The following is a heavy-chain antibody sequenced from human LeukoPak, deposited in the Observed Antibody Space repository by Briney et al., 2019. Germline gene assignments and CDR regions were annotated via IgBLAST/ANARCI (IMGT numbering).Heavy chain of an antibody. CDR2: INPSSGST. V-gene: IGHV1-46*04. D-gene: IGHD2-21*02. CDR1: GYTFINYY. J-gene: IGHJ3*02. CDR3: ARLVYCGGDCRRAAFDI. Sequence: ASVKVSCKASGYTFINYYMNWVRRAPGQGLEWMGMINPSSGSTTYAQNLQGRVTMTRDTSTTTVYRELSSLRSEDTAVYYCARLVYCGGDCRRAAFDIWGQGTMVTVSS.